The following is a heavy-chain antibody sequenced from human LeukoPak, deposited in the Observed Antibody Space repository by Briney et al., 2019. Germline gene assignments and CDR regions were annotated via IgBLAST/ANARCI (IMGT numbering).Heavy chain of an antibody. Sequence: GGSLRLSCAAPGFPFSSYSMNWVRQAPGKGLEWVSSISSSSSYIYYADSVAGRFTISRDNAKNSLFLQMNSLRAEDTAVYYCARDQGWEPTFHFDSWGPGILVTVSS. CDR1: GFPFSSYS. V-gene: IGHV3-21*01. CDR2: ISSSSSYI. D-gene: IGHD1-26*01. J-gene: IGHJ4*02. CDR3: ARDQGWEPTFHFDS.